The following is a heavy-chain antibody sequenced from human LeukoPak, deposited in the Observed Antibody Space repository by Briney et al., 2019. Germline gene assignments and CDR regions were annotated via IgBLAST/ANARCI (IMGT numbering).Heavy chain of an antibody. V-gene: IGHV1-18*01. J-gene: IGHJ4*02. D-gene: IGHD6-19*01. CDR3: ARATTTYNNAWGGY. Sequence: ASVKVSCKASGYTFTSYGITWVRQAPGQGLEWMGWIRGSNGDTNYAQKLQGRVTMTTDTSTSTAYMELRGLRSDDTAVYYCARATTTYNNAWGGYWGQGTLVAVSS. CDR2: IRGSNGDT. CDR1: GYTFTSYG.